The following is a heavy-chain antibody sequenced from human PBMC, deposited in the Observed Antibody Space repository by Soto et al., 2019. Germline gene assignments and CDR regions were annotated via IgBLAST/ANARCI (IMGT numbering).Heavy chain of an antibody. CDR1: GFTFSSYG. Sequence: QVQVVESGGGVVQPGGSLRLSCAASGFTFSSYGMHWVRQAPGKGLEWVAVIRYDGSKKYYGDSVKGRFIIFRDNSKNTVDLQMNSLRAEDTAAYHCANILTGPTDYWGQGTRVTVSS. CDR3: ANILTGPTDY. D-gene: IGHD1-20*01. CDR2: IRYDGSKK. J-gene: IGHJ4*02. V-gene: IGHV3-30*02.